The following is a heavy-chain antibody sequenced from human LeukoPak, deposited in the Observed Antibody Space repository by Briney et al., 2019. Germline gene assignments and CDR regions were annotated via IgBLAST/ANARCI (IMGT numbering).Heavy chain of an antibody. V-gene: IGHV3-21*01. CDR2: ISSSSSYI. J-gene: IGHJ4*02. CDR3: ARQYCSGGSCYSSY. CDR1: GFTFSGYS. D-gene: IGHD2-15*01. Sequence: GGSLRLSCAASGFTFSGYSMNWVRQAPGKGLEWVSSISSSSSYIYYADSVKGRFTISRDNAKNSLYLQMNSLRAEDTAVYYCARQYCSGGSCYSSYWGQGTLVTVSS.